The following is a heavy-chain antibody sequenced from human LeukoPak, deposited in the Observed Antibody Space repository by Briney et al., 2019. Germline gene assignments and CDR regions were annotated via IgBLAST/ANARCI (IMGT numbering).Heavy chain of an antibody. Sequence: ASVKVSCKASGYTFTGYYMHWVRQAPGQGLEWMGRINPNSGGTNYAQKFQGRVTMTRDTSISTAYMELSRLRSDDTAVYYCARDSDELLWFGETPPDAFDIWGKGKMVTVSS. J-gene: IGHJ3*02. V-gene: IGHV1-2*06. CDR2: INPNSGGT. CDR1: GYTFTGYY. D-gene: IGHD3-10*01. CDR3: ARDSDELLWFGETPPDAFDI.